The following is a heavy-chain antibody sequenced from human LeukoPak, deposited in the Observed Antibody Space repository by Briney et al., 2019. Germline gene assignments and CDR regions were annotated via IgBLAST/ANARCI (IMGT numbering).Heavy chain of an antibody. CDR2: IRYDGSNK. D-gene: IGHD6-19*01. CDR1: GFTFSSYG. CDR3: ARAVAGMIDAFDI. V-gene: IGHV3-30*02. Sequence: GGSLRLSCAASGFTFSSYGMHWVRQAPGKGLEWVAFIRYDGSNKYYADSVKGRFTISRDNSKNTLYLQMNSLRAEDTAVYYCARAVAGMIDAFDIWGQGTMVTVSS. J-gene: IGHJ3*02.